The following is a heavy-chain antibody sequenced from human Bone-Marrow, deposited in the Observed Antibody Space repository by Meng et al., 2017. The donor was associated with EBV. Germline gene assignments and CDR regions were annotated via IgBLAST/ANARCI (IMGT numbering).Heavy chain of an antibody. Sequence: EVQLLESGGGLVQPGESLRLSCAACGFTFSSYAMAWVRQAPGKGLEWVSSLSGSGGDTYFTDSVKGRFTISRDNSKNTLYLQMNSLRVDDTAVYYCVKDGDVGLSGYVDYFDSWGQGTMVTVYS. CDR1: GFTFSSYA. V-gene: IGHV3-23*01. J-gene: IGHJ4*02. CDR3: VKDGDVGLSGYVDYFDS. CDR2: LSGSGGDT. D-gene: IGHD5-12*01.